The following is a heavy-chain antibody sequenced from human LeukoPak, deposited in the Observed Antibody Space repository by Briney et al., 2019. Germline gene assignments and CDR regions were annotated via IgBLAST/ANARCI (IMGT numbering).Heavy chain of an antibody. D-gene: IGHD2-15*01. J-gene: IGHJ6*02. CDR1: GGSISSYY. CDR2: IYYNGNT. CDR3: ARVVYCSGSSCYSYFYGMDV. Sequence: SETLSLTCTVSGGSISSYYWSWIRQPPGKGLEWIGYIYYNGNTNYNPSLKSRVTISIDRSKNQFSLKLSSVTAADTAVYYCARVVYCSGSSCYSYFYGMDVWGQGTTVTVSS. V-gene: IGHV4-59*01.